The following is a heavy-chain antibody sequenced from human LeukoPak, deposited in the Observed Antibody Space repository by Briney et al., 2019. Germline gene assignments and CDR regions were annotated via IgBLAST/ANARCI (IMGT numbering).Heavy chain of an antibody. CDR1: GYTFTSYG. Sequence: ASVKVSCKASGYTFTSYGIMWVRQAPGHRREWMGWISAYNGNTNYAQKLQGRVTMTTDTSTTTAYMELRSMRSDVTAVYYCARDLWGGSSWYSGSSYWGQGTLVTVSS. J-gene: IGHJ4*02. D-gene: IGHD6-13*01. CDR2: ISAYNGNT. CDR3: ARDLWGGSSWYSGSSY. V-gene: IGHV1-18*01.